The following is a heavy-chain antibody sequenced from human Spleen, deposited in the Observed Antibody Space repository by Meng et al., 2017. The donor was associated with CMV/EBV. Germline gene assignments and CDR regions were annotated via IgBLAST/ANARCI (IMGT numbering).Heavy chain of an antibody. Sequence: GSLRLSCTVSGDSISSSSYYWGWLRQPPGKGLEWIGNIYYSGSSYYNPSLKSRVTISVDTSKNQFSLKLSSVTAADTAVYYCARVGSSGWYPFPMYRWFDPWGQGTLVTVSS. CDR1: GDSISSSSYY. CDR2: IYYSGSS. D-gene: IGHD6-19*01. CDR3: ARVGSSGWYPFPMYRWFDP. J-gene: IGHJ5*02. V-gene: IGHV4-39*07.